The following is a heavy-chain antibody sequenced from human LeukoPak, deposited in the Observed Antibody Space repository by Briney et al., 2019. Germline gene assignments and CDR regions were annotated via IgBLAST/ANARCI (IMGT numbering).Heavy chain of an antibody. CDR2: IYYSGST. J-gene: IGHJ4*02. CDR1: GGSISSYY. V-gene: IGHV4-59*01. Sequence: PSETLSLTCTVSGGSISSYYWSWIRQPPGKGLEWIGYIYYSGSTNYNPSLKSRVIISVDTSKNQFSLKLSSVTAADTAVYYCARGGSSDLIGYWGQGTLVTVSS. D-gene: IGHD6-19*01. CDR3: ARGGSSDLIGY.